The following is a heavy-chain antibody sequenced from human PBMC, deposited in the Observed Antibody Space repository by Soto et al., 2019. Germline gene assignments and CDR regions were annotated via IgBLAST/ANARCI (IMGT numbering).Heavy chain of an antibody. CDR2: VSGSGGST. D-gene: IGHD6-19*01. V-gene: IGHV3-23*01. CDR1: AFTFSSYA. CDR3: AKASPPVAGNEPWDF. J-gene: IGHJ4*02. Sequence: EVQLLESGGGLVQPGGSLRLSCAASAFTFSSYAMHWVRQAPGKGLEWVSSVSGSGGSTYYADSVKGRFTISRDNSRNTLYLQMNSLRAEDTAVYYCAKASPPVAGNEPWDFWGQGTLVTVSS.